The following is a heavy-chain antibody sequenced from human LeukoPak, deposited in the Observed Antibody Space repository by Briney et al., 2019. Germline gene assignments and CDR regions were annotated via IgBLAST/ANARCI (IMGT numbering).Heavy chain of an antibody. V-gene: IGHV3-21*01. D-gene: IGHD3-10*01. Sequence: GGSLRLSCEVSGFTLSSYTMNWVRQAPGKGLEWVSSISSSSSYIYYADSVKGRFTISRDNARNSLYLQMNSLRAEDTAVYYCARDGSGYDDAFDIWGQGTMVTVSS. CDR2: ISSSSSYI. J-gene: IGHJ3*02. CDR3: ARDGSGYDDAFDI. CDR1: GFTLSSYT.